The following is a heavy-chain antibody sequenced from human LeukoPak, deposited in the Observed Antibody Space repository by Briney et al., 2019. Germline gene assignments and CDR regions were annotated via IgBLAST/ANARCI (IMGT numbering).Heavy chain of an antibody. V-gene: IGHV3-53*01. CDR2: IYPGSTT. Sequence: GGSLRLSCAASGLTVSSNFMNWVRQARGKGLEWVSVIYPGSTTYDADSVKGRFTISRDSSKNTLYLEMNSLRAEDTAVYYCARDGRQRVAGNYNYDGMDVWGQGTTVTVSS. CDR1: GLTVSSNF. J-gene: IGHJ6*02. CDR3: ARDGRQRVAGNYNYDGMDV. D-gene: IGHD6-19*01.